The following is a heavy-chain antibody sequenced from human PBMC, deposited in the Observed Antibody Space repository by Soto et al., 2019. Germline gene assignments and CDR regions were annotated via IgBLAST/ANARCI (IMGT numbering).Heavy chain of an antibody. Sequence: SVKVSCKASGGTFGSQGIAWVRQAPGQGLEWMGGFIAMLGTPTYAKKVQGRATISADESLTSSYLELRSLRSEDTGVYFCARGAMANFDYWGRGTVVTVSS. D-gene: IGHD5-18*01. J-gene: IGHJ4*02. CDR3: ARGAMANFDY. CDR1: GGTFGSQG. CDR2: FIAMLGTP. V-gene: IGHV1-69*13.